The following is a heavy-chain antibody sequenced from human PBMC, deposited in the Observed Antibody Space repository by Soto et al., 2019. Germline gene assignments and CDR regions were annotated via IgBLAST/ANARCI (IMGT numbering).Heavy chain of an antibody. J-gene: IGHJ5*02. CDR2: IFYTGTT. CDR3: VRIQPGQTLVEFDP. CDR1: GGSIVSHY. Sequence: SETLSLTCTVSGGSIVSHYWSWIRQPPGKGLEWIGCIFYTGTTYYNPSLKSRVTISVDTSKNQFSLKLTSVTAADTAVYYCVRIQPGQTLVEFDPWGQGTLVTVSS. V-gene: IGHV4-59*08. D-gene: IGHD2-2*01.